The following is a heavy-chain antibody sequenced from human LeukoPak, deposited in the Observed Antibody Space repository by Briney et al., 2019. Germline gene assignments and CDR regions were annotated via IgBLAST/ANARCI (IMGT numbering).Heavy chain of an antibody. Sequence: GGSLRLSCAASGFTFSNAWMSWVRQAPGKGLEWVGRIKSKTDGGTTDYAAPVKGRFTISRDDSKNTLYLQMNSLKTEDTAVYYCTTESARREDYGDYAGGFDYWGQGTLVTVSS. CDR2: IKSKTDGGTT. V-gene: IGHV3-15*01. CDR3: TTESARREDYGDYAGGFDY. D-gene: IGHD4-17*01. CDR1: GFTFSNAW. J-gene: IGHJ4*02.